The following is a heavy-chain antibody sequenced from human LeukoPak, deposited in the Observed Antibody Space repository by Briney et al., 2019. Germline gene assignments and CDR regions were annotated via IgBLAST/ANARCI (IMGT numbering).Heavy chain of an antibody. D-gene: IGHD6-13*01. CDR3: ARVHSSNGYEYRGFFDY. Sequence: PSVNLSLTCTVSGCSISSSSYYWRWIGQPLGKGLVWIVYIDYSGNTNYNPSHKSRVDISVDTSKNQFSLKQSSVNAADTAVNYGARVHSSNGYEYRGFFDYWGQGTLVTVSS. CDR2: IDYSGNT. J-gene: IGHJ4*02. CDR1: GCSISSSSYY. V-gene: IGHV4-61*01.